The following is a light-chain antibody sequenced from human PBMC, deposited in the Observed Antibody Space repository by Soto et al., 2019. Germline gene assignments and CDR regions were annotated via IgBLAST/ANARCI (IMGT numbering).Light chain of an antibody. Sequence: QSVLSQPPSASGPPGQRVTVSCSGSSSNIGTNYVYWYQQLPATAPKLLIYRNNQRPSGVPDRFTGSKSGTSASLAISGLRSEDEADYFCAAWDDSLNGVLFGGGTKVTVL. V-gene: IGLV1-47*01. CDR2: RNN. CDR3: AAWDDSLNGVL. J-gene: IGLJ2*01. CDR1: SSNIGTNY.